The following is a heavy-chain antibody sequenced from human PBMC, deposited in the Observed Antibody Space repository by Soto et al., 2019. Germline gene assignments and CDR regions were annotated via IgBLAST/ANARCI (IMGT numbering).Heavy chain of an antibody. CDR1: GDSFASYW. J-gene: IGHJ6*02. CDR2: IYPGDSDT. V-gene: IGHV5-51*01. D-gene: IGHD6-6*01. CDR3: ARTRSFTLGFYYDGMDV. Sequence: PGESLRISCPGSGDSFASYWIGWVRQMPGKDLGWMGIIYPGDSDTRYSPSFQGQVTISADKSLRTAYLQWTSLKASDTALYYCARTRSFTLGFYYDGMDVWGQGTTVTVSS.